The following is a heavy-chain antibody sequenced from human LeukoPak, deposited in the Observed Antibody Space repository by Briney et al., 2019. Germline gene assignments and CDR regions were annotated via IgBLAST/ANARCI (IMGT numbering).Heavy chain of an antibody. CDR3: ARPRGSGWYGAFDV. CDR2: IYYSGST. Sequence: SETLSLTCSVSGGSISSYYWSWIRQPPGKGLEWMGYIYYSGSTKYNPSLKSRVTISADTSKNQLSLKLSSVTAADTAFYYCARPRGSGWYGAFDVWGHGTMVSVSS. CDR1: GGSISSYY. V-gene: IGHV4-59*01. D-gene: IGHD6-19*01. J-gene: IGHJ3*01.